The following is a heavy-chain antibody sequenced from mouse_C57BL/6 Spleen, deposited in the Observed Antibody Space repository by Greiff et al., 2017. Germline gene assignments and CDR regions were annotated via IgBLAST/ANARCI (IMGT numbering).Heavy chain of an antibody. CDR3: TRGGSIYAMDY. Sequence: VKLMESGAELVRPGASVTLSCKASGYTFTDYEMHWVKQTPVHGLEWIGAIDPETGGTAYNQKFKGKAILTADKSSSTAYMELRSLTSEDSAVYYCTRGGSIYAMDYWGQGTSVTVSS. V-gene: IGHV1-15*01. CDR2: IDPETGGT. J-gene: IGHJ4*01. CDR1: GYTFTDYE.